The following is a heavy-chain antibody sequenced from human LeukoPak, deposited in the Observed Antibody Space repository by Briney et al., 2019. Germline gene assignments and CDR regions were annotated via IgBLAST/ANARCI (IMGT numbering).Heavy chain of an antibody. CDR1: GLTLNRYA. D-gene: IGHD1-26*01. J-gene: IGHJ6*03. CDR3: ARVGKDYYYMDV. Sequence: GGSLRLSCAASGLTLNRYAMCWVRQAPGKGLEWVSAISAPGGNTYYADSVKGRFTISRDISNNTVYLQMNSLRAEDTAVYYCARVGKDYYYMDVWGKGTTVTISS. V-gene: IGHV3-23*01. CDR2: ISAPGGNT.